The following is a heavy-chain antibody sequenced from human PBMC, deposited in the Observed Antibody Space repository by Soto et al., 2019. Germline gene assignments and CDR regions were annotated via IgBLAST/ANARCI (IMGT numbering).Heavy chain of an antibody. J-gene: IGHJ5*02. Sequence: EVQLVESGGGLVQPGGSLRLSCAGSGFTFSSYWMHWVRQVPGKGLLWVSRIDSDGTSTNYADSVKGRFTIARDNAKNTLYLQMNSLRADDTGVYYCSRVGGYNWFETWGQGTLVTVSS. V-gene: IGHV3-74*01. CDR3: SRVGGYNWFET. CDR1: GFTFSSYW. CDR2: IDSDGTST.